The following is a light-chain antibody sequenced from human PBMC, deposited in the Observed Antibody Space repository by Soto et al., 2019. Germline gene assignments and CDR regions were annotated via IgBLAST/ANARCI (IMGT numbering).Light chain of an antibody. CDR1: QSVSSF. CDR2: DAS. Sequence: ETVLTQSPATLSLSPGEGATLSCRASQSVSSFLAWYQQKPGQAPRLLIYDASNRATGIPARFSGSGSGTDFTLTISSLEPEDFAVYYCQQPTNWPLTFGGGTKVEIK. CDR3: QQPTNWPLT. V-gene: IGKV3-11*01. J-gene: IGKJ4*01.